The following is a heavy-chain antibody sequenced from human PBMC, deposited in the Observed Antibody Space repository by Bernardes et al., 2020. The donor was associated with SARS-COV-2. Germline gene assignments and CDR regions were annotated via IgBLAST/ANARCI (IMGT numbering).Heavy chain of an antibody. D-gene: IGHD2-21*01. Sequence: GTTRPAWSASGFTFSNYAMSWVREAPGKGLEWVSGISNTGGTTYDADFVKGRFIISRDNSKNTLHLQMNSLRVDDTAVYFCAKGGDGYNFDYYGMDVWGQGTTVTVS. CDR1: GFTFSNYA. V-gene: IGHV3-23*01. CDR3: AKGGDGYNFDYYGMDV. CDR2: ISNTGGTT. J-gene: IGHJ6*02.